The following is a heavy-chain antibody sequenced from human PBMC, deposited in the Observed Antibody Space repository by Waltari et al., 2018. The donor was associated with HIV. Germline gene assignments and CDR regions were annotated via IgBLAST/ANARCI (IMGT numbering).Heavy chain of an antibody. Sequence: QVQLVQSGAEVKKPGASVKVSCKASGYTFTSYDINWVRQATGQGLEWMGWMNPNSGNTGYAQKFQGRVTMTRNTSISTAYMELSSLRSEDTAVYYCARVPQGYWSPLATVRVGFDYWGQGTLVTVSS. CDR2: MNPNSGNT. CDR3: ARVPQGYWSPLATVRVGFDY. J-gene: IGHJ4*02. CDR1: GYTFTSYD. D-gene: IGHD3-22*01. V-gene: IGHV1-8*01.